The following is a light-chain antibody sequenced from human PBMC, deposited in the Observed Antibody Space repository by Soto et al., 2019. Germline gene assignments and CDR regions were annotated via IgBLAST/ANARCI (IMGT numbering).Light chain of an antibody. J-gene: IGKJ1*01. CDR3: QQYDKSPWT. CDR2: SSS. Sequence: EIVLTQSPGTLSLSPGERAILSCRASQSLSSSFLAWYQQKPGQAPRLLIYSSSNRATGIPDRFSGSGSGTDFTLTISGLEPEDFAVYYCQQYDKSPWTFGQGTKVEI. V-gene: IGKV3-20*01. CDR1: QSLSSSF.